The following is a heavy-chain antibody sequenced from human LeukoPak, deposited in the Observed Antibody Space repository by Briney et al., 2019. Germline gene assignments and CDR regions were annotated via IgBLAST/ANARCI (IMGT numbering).Heavy chain of an antibody. CDR2: IRYDGSNK. Sequence: GGSLRLSCAASGFIFSSYGMHWVRQAPGKGLEWVAFIRYDGSNKYYADSVKGRFTISRDNSKNTLYLQMNSLRAEDTAVYYCARDGPHSSSGASYYWGQGTLVTVSS. D-gene: IGHD6-13*01. CDR3: ARDGPHSSSGASYY. CDR1: GFIFSSYG. V-gene: IGHV3-30*02. J-gene: IGHJ4*02.